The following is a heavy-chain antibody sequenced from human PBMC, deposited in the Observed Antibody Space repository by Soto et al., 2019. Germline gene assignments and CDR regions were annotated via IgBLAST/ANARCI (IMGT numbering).Heavy chain of an antibody. D-gene: IGHD6-13*01. Sequence: PGGSLRLSCAASGFTFSSYAMSWVRQAPGKGLEWVSAISGSGGTTYYVDSVKGRCTLSRDNSKNTLYLLMNSLRAEDTAVYYCAKAIAAAGYYYYYGLDVWGQGTTVTVSS. CDR3: AKAIAAAGYYYYYGLDV. J-gene: IGHJ6*02. CDR1: GFTFSSYA. CDR2: ISGSGGTT. V-gene: IGHV3-23*01.